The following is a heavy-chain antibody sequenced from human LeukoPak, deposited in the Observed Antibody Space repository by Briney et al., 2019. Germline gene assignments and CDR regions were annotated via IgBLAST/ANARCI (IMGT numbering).Heavy chain of an antibody. J-gene: IGHJ4*02. D-gene: IGHD3-3*01. Sequence: KPSETLSLTCTVSGGSFSSSSYYWAWIRQPPGKGLEWIGSIYYSGSTYHNPSLKSRVTISVDTSKNQFSLKLSSVTAADTAVYYCARLPLLRSIGWYFDYWGQGTLVTVSS. CDR3: ARLPLLRSIGWYFDY. CDR2: IYYSGST. CDR1: GGSFSSSSYY. V-gene: IGHV4-39*01.